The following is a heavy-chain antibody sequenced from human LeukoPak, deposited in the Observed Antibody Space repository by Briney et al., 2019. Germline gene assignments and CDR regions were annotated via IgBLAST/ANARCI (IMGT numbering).Heavy chain of an antibody. D-gene: IGHD3-10*01. J-gene: IGHJ5*02. V-gene: IGHV4-39*07. CDR3: ARALPDYYGSGSYGFDP. CDR1: GGSISSNSHY. CDR2: IYSSGTT. Sequence: KPSETLSLTCIVSGGSISSNSHYWGWIRQPPGKGLEWIGSIYSSGTTYYNPSLKSRVTISVDTSKNQFSLKLSSVTAADTAVYYCARALPDYYGSGSYGFDPWGQGTLVTVSS.